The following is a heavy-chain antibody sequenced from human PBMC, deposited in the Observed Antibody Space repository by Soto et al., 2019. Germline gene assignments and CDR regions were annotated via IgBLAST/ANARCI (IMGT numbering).Heavy chain of an antibody. CDR2: ISGSGGST. V-gene: IGHV3-23*01. J-gene: IGHJ4*02. D-gene: IGHD1-1*01. CDR3: AKGSTTGTTWFTVDY. CDR1: GFTFSTYA. Sequence: EVQLLESGGGLVQPGGSLRLSCAASGFTFSTYAMNWVRQAPGKGLEWVSVISGSGGSTYYADSVKGRFTISRDNSKNTLYLQMNSLRAEDTAVYYCAKGSTTGTTWFTVDYWGQGTLVTVSS.